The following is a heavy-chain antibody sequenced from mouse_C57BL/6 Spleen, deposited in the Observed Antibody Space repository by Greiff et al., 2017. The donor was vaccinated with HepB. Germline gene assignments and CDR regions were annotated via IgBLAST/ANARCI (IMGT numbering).Heavy chain of an antibody. CDR2: IDPSDSYT. V-gene: IGHV1-50*01. CDR1: GYTFTSYW. CDR3: ARLLPWFAY. J-gene: IGHJ3*01. Sequence: QVQLQQPGAELVKPGASVKLSCKASGYTFTSYWMQWVKQRPGQGLEWIGEIDPSDSYTNYNQKFKGKATLTVDTSSSTAYMQLSSLTSEDSAVYYCARLLPWFAYWGQGTLVTVSA. D-gene: IGHD1-1*01.